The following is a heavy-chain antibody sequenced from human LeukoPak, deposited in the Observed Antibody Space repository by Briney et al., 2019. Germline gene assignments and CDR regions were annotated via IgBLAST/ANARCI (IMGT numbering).Heavy chain of an antibody. Sequence: PGGSLRLSCAASGFTVSSNYMSWVRQAPGKGLEWVANIKQDGSEKYYVDSVKGRFTISRDNAENSLYLQMNSLRAEDTAVYYCARESPYCSSTSCYSTVPFDYWGQGALVTVSS. CDR1: GFTVSSNY. D-gene: IGHD2-2*01. CDR3: ARESPYCSSTSCYSTVPFDY. CDR2: IKQDGSEK. V-gene: IGHV3-7*01. J-gene: IGHJ4*02.